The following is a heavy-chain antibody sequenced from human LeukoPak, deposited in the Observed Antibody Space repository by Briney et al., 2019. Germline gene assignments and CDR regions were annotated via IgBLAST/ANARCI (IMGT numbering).Heavy chain of an antibody. CDR1: GYTFTGYS. V-gene: IGHV1-2*02. Sequence: ASVMVSCKASGYTFTGYSIYWVRQAPGQGLEWMRWINPNSGDTNFAQKFQDRVTLTRDTSISTAYMELTNLRSDDTAVYYCARPNGDYYNWFDPWGQGTLVTVSS. J-gene: IGHJ5*02. D-gene: IGHD4-17*01. CDR2: INPNSGDT. CDR3: ARPNGDYYNWFDP.